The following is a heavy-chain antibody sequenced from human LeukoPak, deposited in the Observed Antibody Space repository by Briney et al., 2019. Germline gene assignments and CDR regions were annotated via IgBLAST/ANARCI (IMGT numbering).Heavy chain of an antibody. CDR3: ARYGNGAWLAHYSFDI. D-gene: IGHD6-19*01. J-gene: IGHJ3*02. Sequence: GGSLRLSCAASGFALSNYWMSWVRQAPGKGLEWVANINQDGREKYFVDSVKGRFAISRDNAMNSLYLQMNSLRAEDTAVYYCARYGNGAWLAHYSFDIWGQGTMVTVSS. CDR2: INQDGREK. V-gene: IGHV3-7*01. CDR1: GFALSNYW.